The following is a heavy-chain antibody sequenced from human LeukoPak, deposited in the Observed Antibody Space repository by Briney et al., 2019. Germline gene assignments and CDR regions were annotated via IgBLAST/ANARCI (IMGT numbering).Heavy chain of an antibody. J-gene: IGHJ6*03. V-gene: IGHV4-39*07. CDR1: GGSISSSSYY. CDR3: ARGYCSGGSCYSYYYYNYMDV. Sequence: PSETLSLTCTVTGGSISSSSYYWGWIRQPPGKGLEWIGSIHYSGSTNYNPSLKSRVTISVDTSKNQFSLKLSSVTAADTAVYYCARGYCSGGSCYSYYYYNYMDVWGKGTTVTVSS. D-gene: IGHD2-15*01. CDR2: IHYSGST.